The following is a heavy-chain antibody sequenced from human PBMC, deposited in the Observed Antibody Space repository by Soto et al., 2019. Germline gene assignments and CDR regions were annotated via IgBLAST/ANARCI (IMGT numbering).Heavy chain of an antibody. J-gene: IGHJ6*02. CDR2: IYYSGST. Sequence: SETLSLTCTVSGGSISSGDYYWSWIRQPPGKGLEWIGYIYYSGSTYYNPSLKSRVTISVDTSKNQFSLKLSSVTAADTAVYYCARGNCSSTSSYGRVGSFYYYYGMEVWGQGTTVTVSS. CDR1: GGSISSGDYY. CDR3: ARGNCSSTSSYGRVGSFYYYYGMEV. V-gene: IGHV4-30-4*01. D-gene: IGHD2-2*01.